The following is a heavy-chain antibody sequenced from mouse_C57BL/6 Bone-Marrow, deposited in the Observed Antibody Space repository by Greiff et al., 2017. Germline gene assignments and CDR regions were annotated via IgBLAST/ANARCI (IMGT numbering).Heavy chain of an antibody. Sequence: EVQLVESGGGLVKPGGSLKLSCAASGFTFSSYAMSWVRQTPEKRLEWVATISDGGSYTYYPDNVKGRFTISRDNAKNNLYLQMSHLKSEDTAMYYCARDRVVAPSYWYFDVWGTWTTVTVSS. CDR2: ISDGGSYT. V-gene: IGHV5-4*01. D-gene: IGHD1-1*01. J-gene: IGHJ1*03. CDR1: GFTFSSYA. CDR3: ARDRVVAPSYWYFDV.